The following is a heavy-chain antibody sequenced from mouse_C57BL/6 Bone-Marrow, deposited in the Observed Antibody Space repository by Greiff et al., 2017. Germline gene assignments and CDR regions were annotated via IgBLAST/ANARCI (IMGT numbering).Heavy chain of an antibody. Sequence: EVQLQQSGAELVRPGASVKLSCTASGFNIKDDYMHWVKQRPEQGLEWIGWIDPENGDTEYASKFQGKATITADTSSNTAYLQLSSLTSEDTAVYYCTFYYYGSSSWCAYWGQGTLVTVSA. D-gene: IGHD1-1*01. CDR2: IDPENGDT. CDR1: GFNIKDDY. CDR3: TFYYYGSSSWCAY. J-gene: IGHJ3*01. V-gene: IGHV14-4*01.